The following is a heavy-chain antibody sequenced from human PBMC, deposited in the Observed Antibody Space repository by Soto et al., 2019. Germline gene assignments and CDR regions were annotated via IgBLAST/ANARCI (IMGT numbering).Heavy chain of an antibody. Sequence: ASVKVSCKASGYTFTSYGISWVRQAPGQGLEWMGWISAYNGNTNYAQKLQGRVTMTTDISTSTAYMELRSLRSDDTAVYYCARVAADYDILTGYSPSSGMDVWGQGTTVTVSS. V-gene: IGHV1-18*04. CDR1: GYTFTSYG. CDR2: ISAYNGNT. D-gene: IGHD3-9*01. CDR3: ARVAADYDILTGYSPSSGMDV. J-gene: IGHJ6*02.